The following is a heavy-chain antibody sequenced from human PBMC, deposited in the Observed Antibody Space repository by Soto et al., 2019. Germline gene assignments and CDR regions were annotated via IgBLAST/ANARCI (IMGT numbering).Heavy chain of an antibody. J-gene: IGHJ5*02. CDR3: ARGQRFSDWFDP. V-gene: IGHV4-4*07. Sequence: SETLSLTCIVSGCTISGYYWSWIRQPAGKGLEWIGRIYSSGNTKYNPSLQSRVTMSLDTSNNQFSLRLTSVTAADTAVYYCARGQRFSDWFDPWGQGTLVTVSS. CDR2: IYSSGNT. D-gene: IGHD3-3*01. CDR1: GCTISGYY.